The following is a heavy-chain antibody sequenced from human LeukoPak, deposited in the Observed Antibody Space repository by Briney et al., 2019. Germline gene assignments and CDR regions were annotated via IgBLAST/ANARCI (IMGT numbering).Heavy chain of an antibody. CDR1: GFTFSSYG. J-gene: IGHJ3*02. V-gene: IGHV3-30*02. D-gene: IGHD5-18*01. Sequence: GGSLRLSCAASGFTFSSYGMHWVRQAPGGGLEWVAFIRYDGSNKYYTDSVKGRFTISRDNSKNTLYLQMNSLRAEDTAVYYCARARSSYGYGDAFDIWGQGTMVTVSS. CDR2: IRYDGSNK. CDR3: ARARSSYGYGDAFDI.